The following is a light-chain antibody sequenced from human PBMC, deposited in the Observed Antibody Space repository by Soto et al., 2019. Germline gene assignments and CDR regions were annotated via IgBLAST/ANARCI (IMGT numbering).Light chain of an antibody. V-gene: IGKV3-15*01. CDR2: GAS. CDR3: QQSNDWPPNYT. CDR1: QAVSYN. Sequence: TVMTQSPGTLSVSPGERATISCWGSQAVSYNVAWYQHFPGQAPRLLIHGASTRANGVPARFSGSGSGTEFTLTITSVQSEDFATYYCQQSNDWPPNYTFGLGTRLEI. J-gene: IGKJ2*01.